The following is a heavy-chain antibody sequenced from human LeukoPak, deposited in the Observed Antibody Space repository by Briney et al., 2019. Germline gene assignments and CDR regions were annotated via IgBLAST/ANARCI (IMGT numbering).Heavy chain of an antibody. CDR3: ARARYYDSSGYYYRGAFDI. Sequence: GGSLRLSCAASGFTFSSYSMNWVRQAPGKGLEWVSSISSSSSYIYYADSVKGRFTISGDNAKNSLYLQMNSLRAEDTAVYYCARARYYDSSGYYYRGAFDIWGQGTMVTVSS. D-gene: IGHD3-22*01. CDR1: GFTFSSYS. CDR2: ISSSSSYI. J-gene: IGHJ3*02. V-gene: IGHV3-21*01.